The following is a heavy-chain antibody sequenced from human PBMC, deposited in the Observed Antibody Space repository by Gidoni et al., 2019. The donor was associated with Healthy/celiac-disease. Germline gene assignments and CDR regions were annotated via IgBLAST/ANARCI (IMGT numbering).Heavy chain of an antibody. CDR1: GVPSSRYG. CDR2: IWYDGSNK. V-gene: IGHV3-33*01. D-gene: IGHD3-22*01. CDR3: ARDSGSGDYNADY. J-gene: IGHJ4*02. Sequence: QVQLVESGGGVVQPGRSLLPSCAASGVPSSRYGMHWVRQAPGQGVGGVAVIWYDGSNKDYAGSVKGRFTISRDNSKNTLYLQMNSLRAEDTAVYYCARDSGSGDYNADYWGQGTLVTVSS.